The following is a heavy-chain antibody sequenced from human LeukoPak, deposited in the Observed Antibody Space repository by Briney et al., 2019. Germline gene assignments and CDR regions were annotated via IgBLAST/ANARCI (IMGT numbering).Heavy chain of an antibody. Sequence: ASVTVSCTASGGTFSSYAISWVRQAPGQGLEWMGGIIPIFGTANYAQKFQGRVTITADESTSTAYMELSSLRSEDTAVYYCARVRIAALYYFDYWGQGTLVTVSS. CDR3: ARVRIAALYYFDY. J-gene: IGHJ4*02. V-gene: IGHV1-69*13. CDR2: IIPIFGTA. CDR1: GGTFSSYA. D-gene: IGHD6-6*01.